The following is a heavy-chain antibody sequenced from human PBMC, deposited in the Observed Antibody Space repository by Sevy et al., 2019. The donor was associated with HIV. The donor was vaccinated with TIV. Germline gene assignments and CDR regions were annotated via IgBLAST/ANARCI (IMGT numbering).Heavy chain of an antibody. Sequence: GGSLRLSCAASGFTFSNYFINWVRQAPGKGLEWVSSISSGSSYIFYADSVKGRFTISRDKAKNSLYLHMNSLRAEDTAVYYCARGDYYGSLYYFDYWGPGTLVTVSS. V-gene: IGHV3-21*01. CDR1: GFTFSNYF. CDR3: ARGDYYGSLYYFDY. D-gene: IGHD3-10*01. CDR2: ISSGSSYI. J-gene: IGHJ4*02.